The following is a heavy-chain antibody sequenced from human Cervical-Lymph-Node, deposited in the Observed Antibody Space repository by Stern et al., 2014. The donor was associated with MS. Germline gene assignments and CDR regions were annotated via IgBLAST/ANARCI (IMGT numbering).Heavy chain of an antibody. CDR3: GGYY. Sequence: VQLVQSGGGLVKPGGSLRLSCAASGFTFSSYWMHWVRQAPGKGLVWVSRINKDGRSTSYADSVKGRFTISRDNAKNTLYVQMNSLRAEDTAVYYCGGYYWGQGTLVTVSS. V-gene: IGHV3-74*02. J-gene: IGHJ4*02. CDR1: GFTFSSYW. D-gene: IGHD3-10*01. CDR2: INKDGRST.